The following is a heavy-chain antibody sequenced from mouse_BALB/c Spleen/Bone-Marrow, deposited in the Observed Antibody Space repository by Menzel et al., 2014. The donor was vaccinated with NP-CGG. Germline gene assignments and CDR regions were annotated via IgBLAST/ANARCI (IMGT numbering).Heavy chain of an antibody. V-gene: IGHV5-4*02. D-gene: IGHD2-12*01. CDR1: GFTFSDYY. CDR3: ARDGDYSYAWFAY. CDR2: ISDGGSYT. Sequence: EVMLVESGGGLVKPGGSLKLSCAASGFTFSDYYMYWVRQTPEKRLEWVAIISDGGSYTFYPGSVKGRFTISRDNAKNSLYLQMSSLKSEDTAMYYCARDGDYSYAWFAYWGQGTLVTVSA. J-gene: IGHJ3*01.